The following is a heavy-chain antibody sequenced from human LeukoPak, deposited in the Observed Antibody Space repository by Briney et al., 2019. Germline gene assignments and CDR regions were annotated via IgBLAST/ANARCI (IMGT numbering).Heavy chain of an antibody. CDR3: ARRSGGTGWSY. J-gene: IGHJ4*02. CDR2: IYYSGST. Sequence: SETLSLTCTVSGGSISSSSYYWGWIRQPPGKGLEWIGSIYYSGSTYYNPSLKSRVTISVDTSKNQFSLKLSSVTAADTAVYYCARRSGGTGWSYWGQGTLLTVSS. D-gene: IGHD2-15*01. V-gene: IGHV4-39*01. CDR1: GGSISSSSYY.